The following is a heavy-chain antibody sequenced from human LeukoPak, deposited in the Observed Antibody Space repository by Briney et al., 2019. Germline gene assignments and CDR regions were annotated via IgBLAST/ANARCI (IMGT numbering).Heavy chain of an antibody. J-gene: IGHJ6*03. CDR3: ARSARGSYYYYMDV. V-gene: IGHV1-69*05. CDR1: GGTFSSYA. Sequence: GASVKVSCKASGGTFSSYAISWVRQAPGQGLEWMGGIIPIFGTANYAQKFQGRVTITTDESTSTAYMELSSLRSEDTAVYYFARSARGSYYYYMDVWGKGTTVTVSS. CDR2: IIPIFGTA. D-gene: IGHD3-16*01.